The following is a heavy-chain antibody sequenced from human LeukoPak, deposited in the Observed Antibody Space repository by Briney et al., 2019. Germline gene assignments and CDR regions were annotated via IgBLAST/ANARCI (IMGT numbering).Heavy chain of an antibody. J-gene: IGHJ4*02. CDR3: ARGVVGATIAFYFDY. D-gene: IGHD1-26*01. V-gene: IGHV1-69*05. Sequence: ASVKVSCKASGGTFISYAISWVRQAPGQGLEWMGGIIPIFGTANYAQKFQGRVTITTDESTSTAYMELSSLRSEDTAVYYCARGVVGATIAFYFDYWGQGTLVTVSS. CDR1: GGTFISYA. CDR2: IIPIFGTA.